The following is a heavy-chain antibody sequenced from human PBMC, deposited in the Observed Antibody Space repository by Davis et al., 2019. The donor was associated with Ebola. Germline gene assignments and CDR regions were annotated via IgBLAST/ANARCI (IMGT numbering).Heavy chain of an antibody. J-gene: IGHJ4*02. V-gene: IGHV3-66*02. CDR3: ARDTRKYYYDSSGYYSRWYYFDY. D-gene: IGHD3-22*01. CDR2: IYSGGST. CDR1: GFTVSSNY. Sequence: PGGSLRLSCAASGFTVSSNYMSWVRQAPGKGLEWVSIIYSGGSTYYADSVKGRFTISRDNSKNTLYLQMNSLRAEDTAVYYCARDTRKYYYDSSGYYSRWYYFDYWGQGTLVTVSS.